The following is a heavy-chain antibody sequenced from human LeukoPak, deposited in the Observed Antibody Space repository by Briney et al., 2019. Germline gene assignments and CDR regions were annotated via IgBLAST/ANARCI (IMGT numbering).Heavy chain of an antibody. J-gene: IGHJ5*02. CDR3: ARGIRGVIFWFDP. D-gene: IGHD3-10*01. CDR1: GFTFSGYS. CDR2: ISSGSGYI. Sequence: GGSLRLSCAASGFTFSGYSLNWVRQAPGKGLEWVSSISSGSGYIYYADSVKGRFTISRDNAKTSLYLQMNSLRAEDTAVYYCARGIRGVIFWFDPWGQGTLVTVSS. V-gene: IGHV3-21*01.